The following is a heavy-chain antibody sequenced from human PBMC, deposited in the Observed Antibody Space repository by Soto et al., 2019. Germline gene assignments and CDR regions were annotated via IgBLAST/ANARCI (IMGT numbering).Heavy chain of an antibody. CDR1: GGSISSGGYY. Sequence: PSETLSLTCTVSGGSISSGGYYWSWIRQHPGTGLEWIGHISYSGSTYYNTSLKSRVTISVDTSKNQFSLKLSSVTAADTAVYCCARDQGLGSHNWFDPWGQGTLVTVSS. V-gene: IGHV4-30-4*01. D-gene: IGHD3-10*01. CDR2: ISYSGST. J-gene: IGHJ5*02. CDR3: ARDQGLGSHNWFDP.